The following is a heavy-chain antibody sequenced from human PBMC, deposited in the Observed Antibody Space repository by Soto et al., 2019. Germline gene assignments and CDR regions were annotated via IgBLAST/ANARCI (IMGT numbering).Heavy chain of an antibody. CDR2: IYYSGST. Sequence: QLQLQESVPGLVKPSETLSLTCTVSGGSISSSSYYWGWIRQPPGKGLEWIGSIYYSGSTYYNPSLKSRVSIYVDASKHQFSLKMSSVTAADTAVYYWASRRITNPLGPKGPVESKGKSDVFDICGQGTMVTVAS. CDR1: GGSISSSSYY. CDR3: ASRRITNPLGPKGPVESKGKSDVFDI. V-gene: IGHV4-39*01. J-gene: IGHJ3*02. D-gene: IGHD3-16*01.